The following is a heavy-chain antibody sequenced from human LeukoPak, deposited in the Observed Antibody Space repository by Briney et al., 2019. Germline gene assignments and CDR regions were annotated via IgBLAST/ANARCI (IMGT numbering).Heavy chain of an antibody. CDR1: GFTFSAFA. D-gene: IGHD3-9*01. Sequence: GGSLRLSCSASGFTFSAFAMYWVRQAPGKGLEYVSVIKGDEGSANYTDSVKGGFAISRDNSKKMLYLQMSSLRAEDTAVYYCVKGGREDYSDWYAYFDYWGQGTLVTVSS. CDR2: IKGDEGSA. CDR3: VKGGREDYSDWYAYFDY. J-gene: IGHJ4*02. V-gene: IGHV3-64D*06.